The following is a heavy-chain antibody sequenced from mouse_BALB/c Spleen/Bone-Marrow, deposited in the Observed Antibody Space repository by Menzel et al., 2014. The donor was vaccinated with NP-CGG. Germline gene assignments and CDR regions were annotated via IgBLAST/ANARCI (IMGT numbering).Heavy chain of an antibody. CDR2: IDPANGNT. CDR1: GFNIKDTY. CDR3: ASYYYGSSLFAY. Sequence: VQLQQPGAELVKPGASVKLSCTASGFNIKDTYMHWVKQRPEQGLEWIGRIDPANGNTKYDPKFQGKATITADTSSNTAYLQLSSLTSEDTVVYYCASYYYGSSLFAYWGQGTLVTVSA. J-gene: IGHJ3*01. D-gene: IGHD1-1*01. V-gene: IGHV14-3*02.